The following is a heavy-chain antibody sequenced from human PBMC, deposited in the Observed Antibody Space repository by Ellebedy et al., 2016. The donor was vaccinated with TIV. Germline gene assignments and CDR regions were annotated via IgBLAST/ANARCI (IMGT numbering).Heavy chain of an antibody. D-gene: IGHD2/OR15-2a*01. CDR3: ANIWYGRSVDAFDI. Sequence: GESLKISXAASGFTFSNAWMSWVRQAPGKGLEWVGRIKSKTDGGTIDYAAPVKGRFTISRDDSKNTLYLQMNSLRAEDTAVYYCANIWYGRSVDAFDIWGQGTRVTVSS. V-gene: IGHV3-15*01. CDR2: IKSKTDGGTI. J-gene: IGHJ3*02. CDR1: GFTFSNAW.